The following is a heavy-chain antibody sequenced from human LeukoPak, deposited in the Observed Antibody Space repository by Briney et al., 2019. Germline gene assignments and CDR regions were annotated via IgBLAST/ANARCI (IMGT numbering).Heavy chain of an antibody. CDR1: GGSISSGSYY. D-gene: IGHD3-22*01. J-gene: IGHJ3*02. V-gene: IGHV4-61*02. Sequence: SETLSLTCTVSGGSISSGSYYWSWIRQPAGKGREWIGRIYTSGSTNYNPSLKSRVTISVDTSKNQFSLKLSSVTAADTAVYYCAGDTMTPYAFDIWGQGTMVTVSS. CDR3: AGDTMTPYAFDI. CDR2: IYTSGST.